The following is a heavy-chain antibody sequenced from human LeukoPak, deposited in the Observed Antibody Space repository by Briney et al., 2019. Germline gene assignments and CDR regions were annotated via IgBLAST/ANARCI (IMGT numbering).Heavy chain of an antibody. Sequence: PGGSLRLSCAASGFTVSSYYMYWVRQAPGKGLEWVSVIYSGGSTYYTDSVKGRFTISRDNFKNTVHLQMNSLRAEDTAVYYCARVMSDYGDYVSFDYWGQGTLVTVSS. CDR1: GFTVSSYY. D-gene: IGHD4-17*01. J-gene: IGHJ4*02. V-gene: IGHV3-66*01. CDR3: ARVMSDYGDYVSFDY. CDR2: IYSGGST.